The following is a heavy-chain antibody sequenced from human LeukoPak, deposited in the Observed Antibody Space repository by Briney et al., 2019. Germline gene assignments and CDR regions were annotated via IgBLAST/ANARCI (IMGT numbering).Heavy chain of an antibody. D-gene: IGHD6-13*01. J-gene: IGHJ4*02. Sequence: GGSLRLSCAASGFTFSSYAMHCVRQASGKGLEWVAVISYDGSNKYYADSVKGRFTISRDNSKNTLYLQMNSLRAEDTAVYYCARVLAAAGQYYFDYWGQGTLVTVSS. CDR2: ISYDGSNK. CDR3: ARVLAAAGQYYFDY. V-gene: IGHV3-30-3*01. CDR1: GFTFSSYA.